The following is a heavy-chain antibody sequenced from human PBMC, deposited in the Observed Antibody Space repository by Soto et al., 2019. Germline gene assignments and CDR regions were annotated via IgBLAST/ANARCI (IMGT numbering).Heavy chain of an antibody. J-gene: IGHJ4*02. CDR2: MSYDGGDK. Sequence: QVQLVESGGGVVQPGRSLRLSCAASGFTFSSYTMHWVCQTPGKGLEWVADMSYDGGDKYYADSVKGRFTIYRDISKNTLYLKVNSLRTEDTSVNYCAREYSWAVVAPGYWGQGILVTVSS. D-gene: IGHD3-22*01. V-gene: IGHV3-30-3*01. CDR3: AREYSWAVVAPGY. CDR1: GFTFSSYT.